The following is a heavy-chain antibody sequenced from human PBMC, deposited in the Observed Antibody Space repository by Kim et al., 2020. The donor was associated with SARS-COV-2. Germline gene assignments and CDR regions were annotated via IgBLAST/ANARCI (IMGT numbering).Heavy chain of an antibody. CDR2: YTSGRT. CDR3: ASALGH. V-gene: IGHV4-4*07. J-gene: IGHJ4*02. D-gene: IGHD3-16*02. Sequence: YTSGRTNYTPSLHMRVTMSVDMSKNQFSLRLSSVTAADTAVYYCASALGHWGQGTLVTVSS.